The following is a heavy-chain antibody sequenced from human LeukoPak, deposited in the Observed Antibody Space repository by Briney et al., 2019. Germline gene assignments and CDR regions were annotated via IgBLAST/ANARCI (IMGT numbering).Heavy chain of an antibody. CDR1: SGSISTSNYY. J-gene: IGHJ5*02. Sequence: SETLSLTCTVSSGSISTSNYYWGWVRQPPGTALEWIGNIFYSGSTYYSPSLKSRVTISLDTSRNQFSLKLSSVTAADTAVYYCARRGRVEEGRYFDWSYTQGWFDPWGQGTLVTVSS. CDR2: IFYSGST. CDR3: ARRGRVEEGRYFDWSYTQGWFDP. V-gene: IGHV4-39*07. D-gene: IGHD3-9*01.